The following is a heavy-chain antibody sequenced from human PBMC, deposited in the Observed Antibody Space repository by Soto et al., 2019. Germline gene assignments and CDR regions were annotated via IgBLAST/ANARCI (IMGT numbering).Heavy chain of an antibody. CDR1: CGYISGYC. D-gene: IGHD3-3*01. J-gene: IGHJ6*01. Sequence: SETLSLTCTVSCGYISGYCWSWIRQPAGRGREWMGYIYYSRSTNYNPSLKSRVTISVGRSKKQFSLELGAVTAADTAGYYCASYQVLLVYDLWSGPLPTSGADYGMDVGREGTTVNISS. CDR3: ASYQVLLVYDLWSGPLPTSGADYGMDV. V-gene: IGHV4-59*01. CDR2: IYYSRST.